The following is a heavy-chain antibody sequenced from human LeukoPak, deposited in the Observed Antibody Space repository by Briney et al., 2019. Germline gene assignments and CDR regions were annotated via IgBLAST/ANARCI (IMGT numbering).Heavy chain of an antibody. V-gene: IGHV3-30-3*01. CDR2: ISYDGSNK. J-gene: IGHJ4*02. D-gene: IGHD2-2*02. CDR1: GFIFSNYV. CDR3: ARGWDRDCTSTSCYIAYN. Sequence: GGSLRLPCAASGFIFSNYVMHWVRQPPGKGLEWVAVISYDGSNKYYADSVKGRFTISRDNSKNTQYLQMNSLRAEDTAVYYCARGWDRDCTSTSCYIAYNWGQGTLVSVSS.